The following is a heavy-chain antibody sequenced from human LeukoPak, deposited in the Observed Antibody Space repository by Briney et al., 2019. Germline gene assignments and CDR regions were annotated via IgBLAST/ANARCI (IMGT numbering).Heavy chain of an antibody. J-gene: IGHJ4*02. CDR1: GGSISSGGYY. V-gene: IGHV4-31*03. Sequence: SETLSLTCTVSGGSISSGGYYWSWIRQHPGKGLEWIRYICYSGSTYYNPSLKSRVTISVDTFKNQFSLKLSSVTAADTAVYYCARHRGRYYDSGSYYYFDYWGQGTLVTVSS. CDR3: ARHRGRYYDSGSYYYFDY. CDR2: ICYSGST. D-gene: IGHD3-10*01.